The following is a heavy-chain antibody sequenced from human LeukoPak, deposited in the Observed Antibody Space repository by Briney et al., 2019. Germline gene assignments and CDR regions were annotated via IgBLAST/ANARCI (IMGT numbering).Heavy chain of an antibody. CDR1: GYTFTSYG. CDR3: ARPYGEYLGHHYYFDY. J-gene: IGHJ4*02. V-gene: IGHV1-18*01. CDR2: ISAYNSNT. Sequence: ASVKVSCKASGYTFTSYGISWVRQAPGQGLEWMGWISAYNSNTNYAQKLQGRVTMTTDTSTSTGYMELRSLRSDDTAVYYCARPYGEYLGHHYYFDYWGQGTLVTVSS. D-gene: IGHD4-17*01.